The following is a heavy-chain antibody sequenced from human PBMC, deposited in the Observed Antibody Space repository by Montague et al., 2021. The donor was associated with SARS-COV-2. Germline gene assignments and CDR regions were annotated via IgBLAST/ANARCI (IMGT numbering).Heavy chain of an antibody. J-gene: IGHJ4*02. D-gene: IGHD3-22*01. V-gene: IGHV4-34*01. CDR3: ARGRQHINMVVVVVTGGEYYFDF. Sequence: SETLSLTCAVYDGSFSDYSWTWIRQPPGKGLEWIGEINHRGSTNYNPSLKIRVTISVDTSTNQFSLRMTSVTAADTAVYYCARGRQHINMVVVVVTGGEYYFDFWGQGTLVAVSS. CDR2: INHRGST. CDR1: DGSFSDYS.